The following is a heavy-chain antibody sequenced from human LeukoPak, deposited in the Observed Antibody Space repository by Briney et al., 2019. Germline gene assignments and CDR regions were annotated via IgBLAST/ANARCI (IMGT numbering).Heavy chain of an antibody. Sequence: GGSLRLSCAASGFTFSNYWMTWIRQAPGKGLEWVATIKQDGSEKYYVDSVQGRFTISRDNAQNSLYLQLNSLRAQDSALYYCVRACGSAACPFYFHYWGQGTLVTVSS. D-gene: IGHD2-21*01. CDR1: GFTFSNYW. CDR2: IKQDGSEK. J-gene: IGHJ4*02. CDR3: VRACGSAACPFYFHY. V-gene: IGHV3-7*01.